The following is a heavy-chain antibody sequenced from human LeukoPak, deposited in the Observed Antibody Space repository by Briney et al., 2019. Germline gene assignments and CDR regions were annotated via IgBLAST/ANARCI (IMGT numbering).Heavy chain of an antibody. D-gene: IGHD5-18*01. CDR3: ARAAMEVLY. CDR1: GFTFSRYS. Sequence: GGSLRLSCAASGFTFSRYSMNSVRQAPGKGLEWVSYISSSSTIYYADSVKGRFTISRDNAKNSLYLQMNSLRAEDTAVYYCARAAMEVLYGGQGTLVTVSA. J-gene: IGHJ4*02. CDR2: ISSSSTI. V-gene: IGHV3-48*01.